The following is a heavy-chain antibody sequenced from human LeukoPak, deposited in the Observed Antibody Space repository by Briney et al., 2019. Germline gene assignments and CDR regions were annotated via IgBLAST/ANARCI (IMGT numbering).Heavy chain of an antibody. Sequence: SETLSLTCAVYGGSFSGYYWSWIRQPPGKGLEWIGEINHSGSTNYNPSLKSRVTISVDTSKNQFSVKLNSVTAADTAVYYCARQESSNWDWGQGTLVTVSS. CDR3: ARQESSNWD. CDR1: GGSFSGYY. D-gene: IGHD4-11*01. V-gene: IGHV4-34*01. J-gene: IGHJ4*02. CDR2: INHSGST.